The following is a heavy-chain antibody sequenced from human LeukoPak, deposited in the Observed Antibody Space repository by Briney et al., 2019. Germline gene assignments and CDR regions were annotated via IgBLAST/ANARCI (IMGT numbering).Heavy chain of an antibody. CDR1: GYTFTSYY. Sequence: ASVKVSCKASGYTFTSYYMHWVRQAPGQGLEWMGIINPSGGSTSYAQKSQGRVTMTRDTSTSTVYMELSSLRSEDTAVYYCARDGIAAAGRLYNWFDPWGQGTLVTVSS. V-gene: IGHV1-46*01. D-gene: IGHD6-13*01. CDR3: ARDGIAAAGRLYNWFDP. J-gene: IGHJ5*02. CDR2: INPSGGST.